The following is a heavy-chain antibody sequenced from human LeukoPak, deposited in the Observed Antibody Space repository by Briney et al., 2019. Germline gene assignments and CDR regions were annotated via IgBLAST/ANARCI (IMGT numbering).Heavy chain of an antibody. CDR3: ANLNVS. CDR1: GLTFSEYA. V-gene: IGHV3-23*01. Sequence: GGSLRLSCTASGLTFSEYAMTWVRQAPGKGLEWVSTITAGGSHTYYPDSVKGRFTISRDNSKNTLYLQMNSLRVEDTAVYYCANLNVSWGQGTLVTVSS. D-gene: IGHD1-1*01. CDR2: ITAGGSHT. J-gene: IGHJ5*02.